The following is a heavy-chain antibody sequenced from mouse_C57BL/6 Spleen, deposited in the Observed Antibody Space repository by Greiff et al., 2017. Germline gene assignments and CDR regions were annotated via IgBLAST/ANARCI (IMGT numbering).Heavy chain of an antibody. V-gene: IGHV5-6*01. D-gene: IGHD1-1*01. J-gene: IGHJ2*01. Sequence: EVQLVESGGDLVKPGGSLKLSCAASGFTFSSYGMSWVRQTPDKRLEWVATISSGGSYTYYPDSVKGPFTISRDNATNTLYLQMSSLKAEDTAMYYCARGGFYYGSSCYYFDYWGQGTTLTVSS. CDR1: GFTFSSYG. CDR2: ISSGGSYT. CDR3: ARGGFYYGSSCYYFDY.